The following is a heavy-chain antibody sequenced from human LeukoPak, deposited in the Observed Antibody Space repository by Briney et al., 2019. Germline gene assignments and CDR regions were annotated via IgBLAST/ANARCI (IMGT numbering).Heavy chain of an antibody. CDR2: IYPGDSAT. V-gene: IGHV5-51*01. J-gene: IGHJ4*02. CDR3: ARQGRAAAGDLDY. D-gene: IGHD6-13*01. CDR1: GYSFTSYW. Sequence: GESLKTSCKGSGYSFTSYWIGWVRQMPGKGLEWMGIIYPGDSATRYSPSFQGQVTISADKSISTAYLQWSSLKASDTAMYYCARQGRAAAGDLDYWGQGTLVTVSS.